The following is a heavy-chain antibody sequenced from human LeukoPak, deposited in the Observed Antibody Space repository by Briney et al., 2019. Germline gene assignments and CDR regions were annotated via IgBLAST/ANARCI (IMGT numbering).Heavy chain of an antibody. CDR1: GYTFTGYY. CDR2: INPNSGGT. D-gene: IGHD6-13*01. J-gene: IGHJ4*02. CDR3: ARDQGGYYSSSWVFDY. V-gene: IGHV1-2*02. Sequence: ASVKVSCKASGYTFTGYYMHWVRQAPGQGLEWMGWINPNSGGTNFAQNFQGRVTMTRDTSISTAYTELSRLRSDDTAVYYCARDQGGYYSSSWVFDYWGQETLVTVSS.